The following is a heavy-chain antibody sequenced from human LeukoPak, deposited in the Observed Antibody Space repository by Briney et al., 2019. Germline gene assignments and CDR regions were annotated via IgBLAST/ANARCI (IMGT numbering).Heavy chain of an antibody. CDR3: VRKLRFLEWSKEDY. D-gene: IGHD3-3*01. J-gene: IGHJ4*02. V-gene: IGHV1-46*01. Sequence: ASVKVSCKASGYIFTDYYMHWVRQAPGQGLEWMGIINPSGGSTSYAQKFQGRVTMTRDTSTSTVYMELSSLRSEDTAVYYCVRKLRFLEWSKEDYWGQGTLVTVSS. CDR2: INPSGGST. CDR1: GYIFTDYY.